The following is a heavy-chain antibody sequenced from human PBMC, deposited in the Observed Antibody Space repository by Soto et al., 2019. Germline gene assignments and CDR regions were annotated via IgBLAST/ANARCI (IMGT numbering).Heavy chain of an antibody. Sequence: QVQLVESGGGVVQPGRSLRLSCAASGFTFSYYGMHWVRQAPGKGLEWVAIISYGASDKYYVDSVKGRFTISRDNSKDMLYLQMSSLTAEDTAVYYCATTRPGPRSRPICFALDPWSQGTLVTVAS. J-gene: IGHJ5*02. D-gene: IGHD2-2*01. CDR3: ATTRPGPRSRPICFALDP. V-gene: IGHV3-30*03. CDR1: GFTFSYYG. CDR2: ISYGASDK.